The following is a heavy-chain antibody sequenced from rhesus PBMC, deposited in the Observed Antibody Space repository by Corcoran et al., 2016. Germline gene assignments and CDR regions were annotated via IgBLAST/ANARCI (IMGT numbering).Heavy chain of an antibody. CDR3: ARVRGVRGVYYFDY. J-gene: IGHJ4*01. Sequence: QLQLQESGPGLVQPSETLSLTCAVSGGSISSNYWSWIRQPPGKGLEWIGRISVSGGSTDYNPALKSRCTISTDTSKNQFSLKLSSVAAADTAVYYCARVRGVRGVYYFDYWGQGVLVTVSS. V-gene: IGHV4-173*01. CDR2: ISVSGGST. CDR1: GGSISSNY. D-gene: IGHD3-9*01.